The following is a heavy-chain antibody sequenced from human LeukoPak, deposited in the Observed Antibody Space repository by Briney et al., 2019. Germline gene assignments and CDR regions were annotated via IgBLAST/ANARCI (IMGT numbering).Heavy chain of an antibody. CDR1: GYTFTSYG. CDR2: INSYNGNT. V-gene: IGHV1-18*01. J-gene: IGHJ4*02. Sequence: GASVKVSCKSSGYTFTSYGISWVRQAPGQGLEWMGWINSYNGNTSYAQKLQGRVTMTTDTSTSTAYMELRSLRSDDTAVYYCARDLGYSYGYYFDYWGQGTLVTVSS. D-gene: IGHD5-18*01. CDR3: ARDLGYSYGYYFDY.